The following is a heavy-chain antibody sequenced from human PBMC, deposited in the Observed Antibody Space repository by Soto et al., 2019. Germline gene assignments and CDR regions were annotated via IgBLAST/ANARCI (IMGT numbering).Heavy chain of an antibody. J-gene: IGHJ4*02. CDR3: ASHQDSTLRDY. CDR2: ISYDGNT. D-gene: IGHD1-26*01. CDR1: GGSISRSGYS. V-gene: IGHV4-39*01. Sequence: QLQLQESGPGLVKPSETLSLTCTVSGGSISRSGYSWGWLRQPPGKGLEWIGCISYDGNTYYNPSLKRRFTISADTSTNQFSLELSSVTAADTAVYYCASHQDSTLRDYWGQGTLVTVSS.